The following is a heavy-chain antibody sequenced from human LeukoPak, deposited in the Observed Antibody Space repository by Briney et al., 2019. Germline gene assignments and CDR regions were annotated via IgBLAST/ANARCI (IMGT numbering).Heavy chain of an antibody. D-gene: IGHD2-2*01. J-gene: IGHJ4*02. CDR2: INTNTGKP. CDR3: AIAASLDY. Sequence: GASVKVSCKASGYTFTSYAMNWVRQAPGQGLEWMGWINTNTGKPTYAQGFTGRFVFSLNSSVSTAYLQINSLNAEGTAVYYCAIAASLDYWGQGTLVTVSS. V-gene: IGHV7-4-1*02. CDR1: GYTFTSYA.